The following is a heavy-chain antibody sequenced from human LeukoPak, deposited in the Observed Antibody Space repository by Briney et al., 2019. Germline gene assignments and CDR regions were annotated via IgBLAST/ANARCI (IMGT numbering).Heavy chain of an antibody. J-gene: IGHJ3*02. CDR1: GFTFSGYD. D-gene: IGHD6-25*01. CDR2: IGIPGDT. Sequence: GGSLRLSCAASGFTFSGYDMHWLRHPTGKGLEWVSGIGIPGDTYYPGSVKGRFTISRENAKNSFYLQMNSLRAEDTAVYYCARAHVAAGLAFDIWGQGTMVTVSS. CDR3: ARAHVAAGLAFDI. V-gene: IGHV3-13*01.